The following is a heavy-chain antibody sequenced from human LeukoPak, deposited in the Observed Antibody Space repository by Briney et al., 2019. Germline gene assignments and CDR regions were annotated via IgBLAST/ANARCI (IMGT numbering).Heavy chain of an antibody. Sequence: QSGGSLRLSCAASGFTFSSYWMHWVRQAPGKGLVWVSRIKSDGSTRYADSVKGRFTISRDNAKNTVSLQTTSLRAEDTGVYYCARAPSEIGGYYPEYFRHWGQGTLVIVSS. CDR1: GFTFSSYW. CDR2: IKSDGST. CDR3: ARAPSEIGGYYPEYFRH. D-gene: IGHD3-22*01. V-gene: IGHV3-74*01. J-gene: IGHJ1*01.